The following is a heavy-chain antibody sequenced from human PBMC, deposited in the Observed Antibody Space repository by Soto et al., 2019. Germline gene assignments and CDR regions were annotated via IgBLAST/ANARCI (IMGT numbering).Heavy chain of an antibody. V-gene: IGHV1-8*01. Sequence: GASVKVSCKASGYTFTSYDINWVRQATGQGLEWMGWMNPNSGNTGYAQKFQGRVTMTRDTSTSTVYMELSSLRSEDTAVYYCARGFRYYDSSGYPYADYWGQGTLVTVSS. CDR2: MNPNSGNT. D-gene: IGHD3-22*01. CDR1: GYTFTSYD. J-gene: IGHJ4*02. CDR3: ARGFRYYDSSGYPYADY.